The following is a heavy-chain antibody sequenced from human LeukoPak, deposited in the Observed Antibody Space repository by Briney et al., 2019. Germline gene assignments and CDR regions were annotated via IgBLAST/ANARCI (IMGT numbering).Heavy chain of an antibody. V-gene: IGHV3-66*01. J-gene: IGHJ5*02. CDR3: ARVVGAGWFDP. Sequence: GGSLRLSFAASGFPVSSNYMSWVRQAPGKGLEWVSVIYSGGSTYYADSVKGRFTISRDNSKNTLYLQMNSLRAEDTAVYYCARVVGAGWFDPWGQGTLVTVSS. CDR2: IYSGGST. D-gene: IGHD1-26*01. CDR1: GFPVSSNY.